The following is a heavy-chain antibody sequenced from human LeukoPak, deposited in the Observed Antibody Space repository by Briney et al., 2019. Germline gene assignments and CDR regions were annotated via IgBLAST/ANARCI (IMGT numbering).Heavy chain of an antibody. V-gene: IGHV3-23*01. J-gene: IGHJ4*02. CDR3: AKDVGIQLWLWDY. Sequence: GGSLRLSCAASGFXFXXYAMSWVRQAPGKXLXXXXXXSGXGXXXXXXXXXXXRXXXXXDNSKNSLYLQXNSLRAEDTAVYYCAKDVGIQLWLWDYWGQGTLVTVSS. CDR1: GFXFXXYA. CDR2: XSGXGXXX. D-gene: IGHD5-18*01.